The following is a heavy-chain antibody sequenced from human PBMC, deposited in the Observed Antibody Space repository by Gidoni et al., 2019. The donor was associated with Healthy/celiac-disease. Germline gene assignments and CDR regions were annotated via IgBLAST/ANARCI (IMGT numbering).Heavy chain of an antibody. J-gene: IGHJ4*02. CDR3: AGVGRPSFWSGCGLRVWSFDY. Sequence: QVQLQQCGAVLLQPSETLSLTSAVYGGSFSGYYWSWIRQPPGKGLEWMGEINHSGSTNYNPSHKNRVPISVDTSKIQFSLKLCSVTAADTAVYYCAGVGRPSFWSGCGLRVWSFDYWGQGTLVTVSS. V-gene: IGHV4-34*01. CDR2: INHSGST. CDR1: GGSFSGYY. D-gene: IGHD3-3*01.